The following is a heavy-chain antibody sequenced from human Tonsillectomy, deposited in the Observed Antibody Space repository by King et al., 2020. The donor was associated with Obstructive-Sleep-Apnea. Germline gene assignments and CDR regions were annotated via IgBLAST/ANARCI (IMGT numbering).Heavy chain of an antibody. V-gene: IGHV4-4*02. CDR2: IYHSGSA. CDR1: GDSIISSHW. Sequence: LPLQESGPELVKPSGTLFLTCAVSGDSIISSHWWSWVRQSPGKGLEWIGEIYHSGSANYNPSLKSRLTISVDKSSIQFSLNLNSVTAADTAIYFCASARWDYWGPGTLVTVSS. CDR3: ASARWDY. D-gene: IGHD4-23*01. J-gene: IGHJ4*02.